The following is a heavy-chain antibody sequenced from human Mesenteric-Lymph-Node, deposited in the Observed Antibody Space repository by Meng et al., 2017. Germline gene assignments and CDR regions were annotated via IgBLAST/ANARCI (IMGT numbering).Heavy chain of an antibody. J-gene: IGHJ3*01. V-gene: IGHV3-23*01. CDR2: ISGSGFST. Sequence: GESLKISCAASGFIFSKIAMNWVRQAPGKGLEWVSAISGSGFSTYYAYSVKGRFTISRDNSKNALYLQMNSLRVEDTAVYYCATTMVRGVMGGFDVWGQGTMVTVSS. CDR3: ATTMVRGVMGGFDV. D-gene: IGHD3-10*01. CDR1: GFIFSKIA.